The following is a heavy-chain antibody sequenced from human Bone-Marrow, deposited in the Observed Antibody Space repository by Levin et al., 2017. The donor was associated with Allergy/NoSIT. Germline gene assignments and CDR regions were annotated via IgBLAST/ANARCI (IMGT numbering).Heavy chain of an antibody. Sequence: PAASVKVSCKASGDRFDIYAISWVRQAPGQGLEWMGGIVPIVGTPDYAQKFQGRVTITADKSTSTSYMEMSSLRSEDTAVYYCARSRSNGYYPASDYWGQGTLVTVSS. CDR3: ARSRSNGYYPASDY. J-gene: IGHJ4*02. CDR2: IVPIVGTP. CDR1: GDRFDIYA. V-gene: IGHV1-69*06. D-gene: IGHD3-22*01.